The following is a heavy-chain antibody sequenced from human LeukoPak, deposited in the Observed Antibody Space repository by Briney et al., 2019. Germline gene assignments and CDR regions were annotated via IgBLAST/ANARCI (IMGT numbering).Heavy chain of an antibody. Sequence: PGGSLRLSCAASGFTLNTNYMNWVRQAPGKGLDWVSIIYSGGSTYYADSVKGRFTISRDNSKNTLYLQMNSLRAEDTAVYYCAREATVVRGNTIDPWGQGTLVTVSS. V-gene: IGHV3-66*01. CDR2: IYSGGST. CDR1: GFTLNTNY. J-gene: IGHJ5*02. CDR3: AREATVVRGNTIDP. D-gene: IGHD3-10*01.